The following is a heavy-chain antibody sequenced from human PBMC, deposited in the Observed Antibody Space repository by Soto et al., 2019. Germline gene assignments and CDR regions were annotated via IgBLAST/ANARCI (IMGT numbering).Heavy chain of an antibody. CDR3: AKDQSYYDSSGYWSGIDY. D-gene: IGHD3-22*01. Sequence: PGGSLRLSCAASGFTFSSYGMHWVRQAPGKGLEWVAVISYDGSNKYYADSVKGRFTISRDNSKNTLYLQMNSLRAEDTAVYYCAKDQSYYDSSGYWSGIDYWGQGTLVTVSS. V-gene: IGHV3-30*18. CDR1: GFTFSSYG. J-gene: IGHJ4*02. CDR2: ISYDGSNK.